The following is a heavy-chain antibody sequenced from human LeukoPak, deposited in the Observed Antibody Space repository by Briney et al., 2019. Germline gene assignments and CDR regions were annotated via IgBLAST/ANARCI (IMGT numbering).Heavy chain of an antibody. CDR2: ISAYNGNT. CDR1: GYTFTSYV. D-gene: IGHD5-12*01. J-gene: IGHJ4*01. Sequence: ASVKESCKATGYTFTSYVISWVRQAPGQGLEWMGWISAYNGNTNYAQNLQGRVTMTTDTSTQKAYMALRNLRSDDTDVDYCARYKGVFRGYDYGKDFDYWGQGTLVTVSS. CDR3: ARYKGVFRGYDYGKDFDY. V-gene: IGHV1-18*01.